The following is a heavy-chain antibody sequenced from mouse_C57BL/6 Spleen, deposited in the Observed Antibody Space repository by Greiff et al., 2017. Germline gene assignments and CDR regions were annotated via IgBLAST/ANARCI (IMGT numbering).Heavy chain of an antibody. CDR2: ITPSSGYT. V-gene: IGHV1-7*01. J-gene: IGHJ2*01. CDR1: GYTFTSYW. Sequence: QVQLQQSGAELAKPGASVKLSCKASGYTFTSYWMHWVKQRPGQGLEWIGYITPSSGYTKYNQKIKDKASFTADKSSSTAYMQLSSMTYEDAAVYYCARSGGVYGSSYVDYFDYWGQGTTLTVSS. CDR3: ARSGGVYGSSYVDYFDY. D-gene: IGHD1-1*01.